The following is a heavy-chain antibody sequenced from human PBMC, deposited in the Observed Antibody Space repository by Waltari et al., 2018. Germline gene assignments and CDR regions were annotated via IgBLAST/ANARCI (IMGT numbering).Heavy chain of an antibody. CDR3: ARRFDS. V-gene: IGHV3-48*03. CDR2: ISGSGTTI. J-gene: IGHJ4*02. CDR1: GFIFSRYG. Sequence: VQLVESGGGLVQPGGSLRLSCAASGFIFSRYGMNWVRQAPGKGLEWISYISGSGTTIYYADSVKGRFTISRDDAENSLYLQMNSLRAEDTALYYCARRFDSWGQGTRVTVSS.